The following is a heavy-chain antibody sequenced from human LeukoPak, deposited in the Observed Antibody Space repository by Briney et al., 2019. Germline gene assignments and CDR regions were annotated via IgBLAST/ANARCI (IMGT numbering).Heavy chain of an antibody. V-gene: IGHV1-69*13. J-gene: IGHJ4*02. Sequence: GASVKVSCKASGGTFSSYAISWVRQAPGQGLEWMGGLIPIFGTATYAQKFQGRVTITADESTSTAYMELSSLRSEDTAVYYCARVPSAAGYYFDYWGQGTLVTVSS. CDR2: LIPIFGTA. CDR1: GGTFSSYA. CDR3: ARVPSAAGYYFDY. D-gene: IGHD6-13*01.